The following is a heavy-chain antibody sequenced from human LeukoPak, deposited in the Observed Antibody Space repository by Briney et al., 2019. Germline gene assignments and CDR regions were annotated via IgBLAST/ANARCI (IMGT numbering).Heavy chain of an antibody. CDR3: AKSGGYGLIDY. Sequence: SETLSLTCNVSGVSISSSSHYWGWIRQPPGKGLEWIGSIYSSGSTYYNSSLKSRVTISIDTSNNQVSLTMSSVTAADTAVYYCAKSGGYGLIDYWGQGTLVTVSS. J-gene: IGHJ4*01. D-gene: IGHD6-25*01. CDR1: GVSISSSSHY. CDR2: IYSSGST. V-gene: IGHV4-39*01.